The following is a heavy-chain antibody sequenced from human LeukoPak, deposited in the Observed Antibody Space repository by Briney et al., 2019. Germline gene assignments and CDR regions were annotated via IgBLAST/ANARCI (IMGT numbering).Heavy chain of an antibody. CDR1: GFTFSNSW. CDR3: ARDGSYKFDY. D-gene: IGHD1-26*01. J-gene: IGHJ4*02. CDR2: LRSDGTT. V-gene: IGHV3-74*01. Sequence: GGSLRLSCAASGFTFSNSWMHWVRQTPGKGLVWVSCLRSDGTTTYAESVKGRFTISRDRAKNTLYLQMNSLRADDTAVYYCARDGSYKFDYWGQGTLVTVSP.